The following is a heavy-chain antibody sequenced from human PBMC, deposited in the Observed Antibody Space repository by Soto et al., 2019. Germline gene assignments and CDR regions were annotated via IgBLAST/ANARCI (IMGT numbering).Heavy chain of an antibody. V-gene: IGHV4-4*02. CDR1: GGSISSSNW. J-gene: IGHJ4*02. CDR3: ARDPRSPLGDSSGYDY. CDR2: IYHSGST. Sequence: QVQLQESGPGLVKPSGTLSLTCAVSGGSISSSNWWSWVRQPPGKGLEWIGEIYHSGSTNYNPSLKGRGTISVDKSKNQFSLKLSSVTAADTAVYYCARDPRSPLGDSSGYDYWGQGTLVTVSS. D-gene: IGHD3-22*01.